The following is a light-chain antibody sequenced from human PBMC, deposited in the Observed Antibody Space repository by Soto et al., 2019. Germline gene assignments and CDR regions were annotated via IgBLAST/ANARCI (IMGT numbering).Light chain of an antibody. V-gene: IGKV1-39*01. J-gene: IGKJ5*01. CDR3: QQTYSSLPIT. Sequence: DIQMTQSPSSLSASVGDRVTITCRASQTIYSNLNWYQQKPGKAPNLLIYAASSLESGVPARFSGSGSGTNFTLTITGLQPEDFATYYCQQTYSSLPITFGQGTRLEIK. CDR2: AAS. CDR1: QTIYSN.